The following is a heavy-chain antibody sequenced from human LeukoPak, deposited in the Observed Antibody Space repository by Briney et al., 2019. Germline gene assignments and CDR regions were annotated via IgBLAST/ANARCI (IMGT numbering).Heavy chain of an antibody. CDR1: GGSINSYY. J-gene: IGHJ5*02. Sequence: SETLSLTCTVSGGSINSYYWSWIRQPPGKGLEWIGYIYYSGSTNYNPSLKSRVTIPVDTSKNQFSLKLSSVTAADTAVYYCARSGGYYPARNWFDPWGQGTLVTVSS. CDR3: ARSGGYYPARNWFDP. CDR2: IYYSGST. V-gene: IGHV4-59*01. D-gene: IGHD3-22*01.